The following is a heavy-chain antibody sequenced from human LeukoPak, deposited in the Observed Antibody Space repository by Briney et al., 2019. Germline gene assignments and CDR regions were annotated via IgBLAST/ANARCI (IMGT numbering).Heavy chain of an antibody. CDR2: IIPIVGTA. CDR3: ARGGVPAAPYGWFDP. J-gene: IGHJ5*02. V-gene: IGHV1-69*13. CDR1: GGTFSSYA. Sequence: SLKVSCKASGGTFSSYAISWVRHAPGQGLEWMGGIIPIVGTANYAQKFQGRVTITADESTSTAYMELSSLRSEDTAVYYCARGGVPAAPYGWFDPWGQGTLVTVSS. D-gene: IGHD2-2*01.